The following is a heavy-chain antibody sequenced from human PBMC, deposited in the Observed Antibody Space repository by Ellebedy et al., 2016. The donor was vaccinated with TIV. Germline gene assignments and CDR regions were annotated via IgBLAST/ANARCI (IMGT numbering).Heavy chain of an antibody. CDR2: ISSSSSYI. CDR3: ARESAADEEYYYYGMDV. Sequence: GGSLRLXCAASGFTFSSYSMNWVRQAPGKGLEWVSSISSSSSYIYYADSVKGRFTISRDNAKNSLYLQMNSLRAEDTAVYYCARESAADEEYYYYGMDVWGQGTTVTVSS. J-gene: IGHJ6*02. D-gene: IGHD6-13*01. CDR1: GFTFSSYS. V-gene: IGHV3-21*01.